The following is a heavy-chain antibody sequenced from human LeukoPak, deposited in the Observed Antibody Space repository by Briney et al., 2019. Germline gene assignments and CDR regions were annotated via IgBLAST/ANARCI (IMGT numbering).Heavy chain of an antibody. CDR2: IYYSGST. Sequence: PSETLSLTCTVSGGSISSYYWSWIRQPPGKGLEWIGYIYYSGSTNYNPSLKSRVTISVDTSKNQFSLKLSSVTAADTAVYYCARHILLWFGELSPNWFDPWGQGTPVTVSS. D-gene: IGHD3-10*01. CDR3: ARHILLWFGELSPNWFDP. J-gene: IGHJ5*02. CDR1: GGSISSYY. V-gene: IGHV4-59*08.